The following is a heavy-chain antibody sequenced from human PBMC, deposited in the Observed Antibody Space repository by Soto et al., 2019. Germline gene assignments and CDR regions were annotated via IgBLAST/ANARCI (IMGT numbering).Heavy chain of an antibody. D-gene: IGHD2-15*01. Sequence: XSVKFCCKASVFRVYTTYCIPWVRRAPGQGLEWMGSINPNSGDTNYAQNFQGRVTMTRDTSIRTAYMEVSSLTSDDTAVYYCGSPRSGPPPDVGSWRQGTVVTVSS. CDR3: GSPRSGPPPDVGS. J-gene: IGHJ4*03. CDR1: VFRVYTTYC. V-gene: IGHV1-2*02. CDR2: INPNSGDT.